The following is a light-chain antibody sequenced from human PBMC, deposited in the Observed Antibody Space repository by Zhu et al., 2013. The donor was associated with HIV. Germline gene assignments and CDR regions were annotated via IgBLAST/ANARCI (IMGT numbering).Light chain of an antibody. CDR2: RAS. J-gene: IGKJ5*01. Sequence: EIVMTQSPATLSVSPGERATLSCRASQSVSSNLAWYQQKPGQAPRLLISRASSRATGISDRFSGRGSGTDFTLTISRLEPEDFAVYYCQQYGSPQITFGQGTRLDIK. CDR1: QSVSSN. V-gene: IGKV3-20*01. CDR3: QQYGSPQIT.